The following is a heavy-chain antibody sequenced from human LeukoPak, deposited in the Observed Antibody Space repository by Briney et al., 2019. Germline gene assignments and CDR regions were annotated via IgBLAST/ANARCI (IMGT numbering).Heavy chain of an antibody. CDR2: IYYSGST. CDR1: GGSISSSSYY. V-gene: IGHV4-61*05. J-gene: IGHJ6*02. Sequence: SETLSLTCTVSGGSISSSSYYWSWIRQPPGKGLEWIGYIYYSGSTNYNPSLKSRVTISVDTSKNQFSLKLSSVTAADTAVYYCARHVGATVTQYYYYYYGMDVWGQGTTVTVSS. D-gene: IGHD4-11*01. CDR3: ARHVGATVTQYYYYYYGMDV.